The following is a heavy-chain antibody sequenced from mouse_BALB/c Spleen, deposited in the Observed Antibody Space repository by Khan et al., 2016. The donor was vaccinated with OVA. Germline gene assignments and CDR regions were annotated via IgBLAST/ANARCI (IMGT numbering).Heavy chain of an antibody. V-gene: IGHV2-6-7*01. CDR3: AGDRGLGRAMKY. CDR1: GFSLTGYG. Sequence: QVQLKESGPGLVAPSQSLSITCTVSGFSLTGYGGNWVRQPSGKGLEWPGMIWGEGSTVYNSALKSRLSISKDNSKSQVFLKMISLLTDDTARYNCAGDRGLGRAMKYWSQGNAVTVSS. J-gene: IGHJ4*01. CDR2: IWGEGST. D-gene: IGHD2-13*01.